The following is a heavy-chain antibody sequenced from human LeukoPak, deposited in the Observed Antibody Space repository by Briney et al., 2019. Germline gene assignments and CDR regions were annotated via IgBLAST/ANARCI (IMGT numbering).Heavy chain of an antibody. CDR1: GHTFTGYY. Sequence: ASVKVSCKASGHTFTGYYMHWVRQAPGQGLEWMGWINPNSGGTNYAQKFQSRVTMTRDTSISTAYMELSRLRSDDTAVYYCARAQRSSWYGFDYWGQGTLVTVSS. CDR3: ARAQRSSWYGFDY. J-gene: IGHJ4*02. D-gene: IGHD6-13*01. V-gene: IGHV1-2*02. CDR2: INPNSGGT.